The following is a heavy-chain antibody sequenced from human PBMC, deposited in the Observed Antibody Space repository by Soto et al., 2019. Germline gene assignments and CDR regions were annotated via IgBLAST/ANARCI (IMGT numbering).Heavy chain of an antibody. V-gene: IGHV4-4*02. CDR3: ARGRIAVAATLYSGMVV. J-gene: IGHJ6*02. Sequence: SETLSLTCAVSGGSISSSNWWSWVRQPPGKGLEWIGEIYHSGSTNYNPSLKSRVTISVDKSKNQFSLKLSSVTAADTAVYYCARGRIAVAATLYSGMVVWGPGTTLNISS. D-gene: IGHD6-19*01. CDR1: GGSISSSNW. CDR2: IYHSGST.